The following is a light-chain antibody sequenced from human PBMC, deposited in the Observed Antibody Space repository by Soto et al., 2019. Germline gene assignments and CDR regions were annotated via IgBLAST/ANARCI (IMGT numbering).Light chain of an antibody. CDR1: QGISSW. J-gene: IGKJ1*01. CDR3: QQHTT. V-gene: IGKV1-5*03. CDR2: KAS. Sequence: DIQMTQSPSTLSASVGDRVTITCRGSQGISSWLAWYQLKPGKAPRLLIYKASSLASGVPSRFSGGGSGTEFTLTISSLQPEDVAIYHCQQHTTFGQGTKVEI.